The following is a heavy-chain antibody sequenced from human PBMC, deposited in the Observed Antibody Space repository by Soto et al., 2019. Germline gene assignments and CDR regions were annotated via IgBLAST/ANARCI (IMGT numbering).Heavy chain of an antibody. CDR1: GYTFTGYY. Sequence: ASVKVSCKASGYTFTGYYMHWVRQAPGQGLEWMGWINPNSGGTNYAQKFQGRVTMTGDTSISTAYMELSRLRSDDTAVYYCALIFRFLEWLSLDYWGQGTLVTVSS. J-gene: IGHJ4*02. V-gene: IGHV1-2*02. CDR3: ALIFRFLEWLSLDY. CDR2: INPNSGGT. D-gene: IGHD3-3*01.